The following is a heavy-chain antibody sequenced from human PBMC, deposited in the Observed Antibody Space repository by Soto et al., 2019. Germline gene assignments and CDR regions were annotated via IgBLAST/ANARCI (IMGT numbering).Heavy chain of an antibody. CDR2: ISWNSGSI. Sequence: EVQLVESGGGLVQPGRSLRLSCAASGFTFDDYAMHWVRQAPGKGLEWVSGISWNSGSIGYADSVKGRFTISRDNAKNSLYLQMNSLIAEDTALYYCAKAKNRIIWFGELFDYWGQGTLVTVSS. CDR1: GFTFDDYA. CDR3: AKAKNRIIWFGELFDY. J-gene: IGHJ4*02. V-gene: IGHV3-9*01. D-gene: IGHD3-10*01.